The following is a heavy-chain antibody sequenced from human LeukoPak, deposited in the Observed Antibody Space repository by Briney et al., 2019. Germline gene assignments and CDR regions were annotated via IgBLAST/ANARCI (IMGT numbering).Heavy chain of an antibody. CDR1: GFTFSNYA. V-gene: IGHV3-23*01. Sequence: GGSMRLSCAASGFTFSNYAMSWVRQAPGKGLEWVSAISGSGGSTYYADSVKGRFTISRDNSKSTLYLQMNSLRAEDTAVYYCAKVPRQWLVQGFDPWGQGTMVTVSS. CDR3: AKVPRQWLVQGFDP. CDR2: ISGSGGST. D-gene: IGHD6-19*01. J-gene: IGHJ5*02.